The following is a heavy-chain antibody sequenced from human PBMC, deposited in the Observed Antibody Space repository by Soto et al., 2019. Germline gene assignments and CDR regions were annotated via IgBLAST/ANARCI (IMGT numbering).Heavy chain of an antibody. J-gene: IGHJ4*02. CDR3: AKDLGEIDTAMVKGRGY. D-gene: IGHD5-18*01. V-gene: IGHV1-24*01. CDR2: FDLENGET. Sequence: ASVKVSCKVSGYTLTELSIHWVRQAPGEGLEWMGGFDLENGETIYAQRFQGRVTMTEESSADTPYMELSSLRSEDTAVYYCAKDLGEIDTAMVKGRGYWGQGTLVTVSS. CDR1: GYTLTELS.